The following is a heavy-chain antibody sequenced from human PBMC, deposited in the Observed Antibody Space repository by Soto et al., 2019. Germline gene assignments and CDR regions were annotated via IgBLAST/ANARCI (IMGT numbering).Heavy chain of an antibody. J-gene: IGHJ4*02. Sequence: PGGSLRLSCAASGFTFSRHWMHWVRQIPGKGLMWVSRIDNDGVGTSYADSVRGRFTMSRDNAKNTLYLQMDNLRVEDTAVYFCARVGGFDPIHDYRGQGTLVTVSS. CDR3: ARVGGFDPIHDY. V-gene: IGHV3-74*01. D-gene: IGHD5-12*01. CDR1: GFTFSRHW. CDR2: IDNDGVGT.